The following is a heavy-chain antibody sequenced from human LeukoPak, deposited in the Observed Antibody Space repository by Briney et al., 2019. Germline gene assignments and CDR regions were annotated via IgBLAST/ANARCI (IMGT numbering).Heavy chain of an antibody. CDR1: GFTFTDYL. J-gene: IGHJ4*02. D-gene: IGHD6-6*01. Sequence: PGGSLRLSCAASGFTFTDYLMTWVRQAPGKGLEWVADIKADGSEKYYVDSVKGRFTILRDNAKNSLYLQMNSLRAEDTAVYYCARDPSEYSSSGTFDYWGQGTLVTVSS. CDR2: IKADGSEK. CDR3: ARDPSEYSSSGTFDY. V-gene: IGHV3-7*01.